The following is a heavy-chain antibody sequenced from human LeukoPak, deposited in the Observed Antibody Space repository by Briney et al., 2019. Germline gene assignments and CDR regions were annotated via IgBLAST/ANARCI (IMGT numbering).Heavy chain of an antibody. J-gene: IGHJ4*02. Sequence: ASVKVSCKVSGYTLTELSMHWVRQAPGKGLEWMGGFDPEDGETIYAQKFQGRVTMTRNTSISTAYMELSSLRSEDTAVYYCARGRGPADYWGQGTLVTVSS. D-gene: IGHD2-2*01. CDR2: FDPEDGET. CDR1: GYTLTELS. CDR3: ARGRGPADY. V-gene: IGHV1-24*01.